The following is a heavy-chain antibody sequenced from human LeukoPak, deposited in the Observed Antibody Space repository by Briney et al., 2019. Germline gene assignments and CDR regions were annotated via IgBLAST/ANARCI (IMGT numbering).Heavy chain of an antibody. CDR3: ARITSSRLMVYDAFDI. J-gene: IGHJ3*02. CDR1: GGTFSSYA. CDR2: IIPIFGTA. D-gene: IGHD2-8*01. V-gene: IGHV1-69*01. Sequence: ASVKVSCKASGGTFSSYAISWVRQAPGQGLEWMGGIIPIFGTANYAQKFQGRVTITADESTSTAYMELSSLRSEDTAVYYCARITSSRLMVYDAFDIWGRGTTVTVSS.